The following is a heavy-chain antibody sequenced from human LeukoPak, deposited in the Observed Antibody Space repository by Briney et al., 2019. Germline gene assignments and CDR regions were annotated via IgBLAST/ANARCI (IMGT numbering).Heavy chain of an antibody. CDR1: GFTFSSYS. Sequence: PGGSLRLSCAASGFTFSSYSMNWVRQAPGKGLEWVSSISSSSSYIYYADSVKGRFTISRDNAKNSLYLQMNSLRAEDTAVYYCARGTRSPIAFDYWGQGTLVTVSS. CDR3: ARGTRSPIAFDY. D-gene: IGHD2-2*01. V-gene: IGHV3-21*01. CDR2: ISSSSSYI. J-gene: IGHJ4*02.